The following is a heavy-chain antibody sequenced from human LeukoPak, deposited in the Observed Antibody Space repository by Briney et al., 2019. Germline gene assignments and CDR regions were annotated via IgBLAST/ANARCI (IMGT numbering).Heavy chain of an antibody. CDR1: GFTFSSYG. V-gene: IGHV3-33*06. CDR3: AKDEGLTAAGLFDY. D-gene: IGHD6-13*01. J-gene: IGHJ4*02. CDR2: IWYDGSNK. Sequence: GGSLRLSRAASGFTFSSYGMHWVRQAPGKGLEWVAVIWYDGSNKYYADSVKGRFTISRDNSKNTLYLQMNSLRAEDTAVYYCAKDEGLTAAGLFDYWGQGTLVTVSS.